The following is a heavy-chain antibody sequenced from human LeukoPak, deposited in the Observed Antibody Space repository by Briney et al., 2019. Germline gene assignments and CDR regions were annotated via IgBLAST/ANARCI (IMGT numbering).Heavy chain of an antibody. V-gene: IGHV4-34*01. CDR1: GGSFSGYY. Sequence: SETLSLTCAVYGGSFSGYYWSWIRQPPGKGLEWIGEINHSGSTNYNPSLKSRVTISVDTSKNQFSLKLSSVTAADTAVYYCARDLAGDLYMDVWGKGTTVTVSS. J-gene: IGHJ6*03. CDR2: INHSGST. D-gene: IGHD6-19*01. CDR3: ARDLAGDLYMDV.